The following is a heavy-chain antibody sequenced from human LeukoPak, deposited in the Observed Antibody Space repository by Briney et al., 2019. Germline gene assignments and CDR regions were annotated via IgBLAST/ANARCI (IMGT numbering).Heavy chain of an antibody. CDR3: ARLHSSSWYHDAFDI. Sequence: ASVKVSCKASGYTFTSYYMHWVRQAPGQGLEWMGIINPSGGSTSYAQKFQGRVTMTRDTSTSTVYMELSSLRSEDTAVYYRARLHSSSWYHDAFDIWGQGTMVTVSS. J-gene: IGHJ3*02. CDR2: INPSGGST. V-gene: IGHV1-46*01. D-gene: IGHD6-13*01. CDR1: GYTFTSYY.